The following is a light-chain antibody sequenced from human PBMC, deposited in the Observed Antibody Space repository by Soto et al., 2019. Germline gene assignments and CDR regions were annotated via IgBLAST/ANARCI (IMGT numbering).Light chain of an antibody. CDR2: DNT. V-gene: IGLV1-40*01. CDR3: QSYDSSLSSYV. CDR1: TSNIGPGYH. Sequence: QSVLTQPPSVSGAPGQRVSISCTGSTSNIGPGYHVHWYQQFPGTAPKLLMYDNTNRPSGVPDRFSGSKSGTSASLAITGLQAEDEADYYCQSYDSSLSSYVFGTGTKLTVL. J-gene: IGLJ1*01.